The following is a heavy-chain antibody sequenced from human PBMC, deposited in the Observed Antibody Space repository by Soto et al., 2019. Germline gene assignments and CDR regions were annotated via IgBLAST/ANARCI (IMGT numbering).Heavy chain of an antibody. CDR3: ARSLYFDWLSPLGY. Sequence: LRLSCAASGFTFSSYAMHWVRQAPGKGLEWVAVISYDGSNKYYADSVKGRFTISRDNSKNTLYLQMNSLRAEDTAVYYCARSLYFDWLSPLGYWGQGTLVTVSS. J-gene: IGHJ4*02. CDR2: ISYDGSNK. CDR1: GFTFSSYA. V-gene: IGHV3-30-3*01. D-gene: IGHD3-9*01.